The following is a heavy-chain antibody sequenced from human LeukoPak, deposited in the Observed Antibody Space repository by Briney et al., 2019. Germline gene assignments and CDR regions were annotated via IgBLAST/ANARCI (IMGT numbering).Heavy chain of an antibody. D-gene: IGHD6-6*01. CDR1: GFTFDDYA. J-gene: IGHJ4*02. CDR2: ISWNSGSI. V-gene: IGHV3-9*01. Sequence: GGSLRLSCAASGFTFDDYAMHWVRQAPGKGLEWVSGISWNSGSIGYADSVKGRFTISRDNAKNSLYLQMNSLRAEDTAVYYCARFPPTEYSSSDWGQGTLVTVSS. CDR3: ARFPPTEYSSSD.